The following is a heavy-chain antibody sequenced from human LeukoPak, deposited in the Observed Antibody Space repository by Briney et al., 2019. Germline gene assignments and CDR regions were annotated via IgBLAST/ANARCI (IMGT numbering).Heavy chain of an antibody. D-gene: IGHD6-13*01. CDR3: AKDMQTVAGLSNYYYYAMAV. Sequence: PGGSLRLSCAASGFTFDDYAMHWVRQVPGKGPRWDSIISADGGGTYYADSVKGRFTISRDNSKNSLFLQMNSLRSEDSALYYCAKDMQTVAGLSNYYYYAMAVWGQGTTVTVSS. J-gene: IGHJ6*02. CDR2: ISADGGGT. V-gene: IGHV3-43*02. CDR1: GFTFDDYA.